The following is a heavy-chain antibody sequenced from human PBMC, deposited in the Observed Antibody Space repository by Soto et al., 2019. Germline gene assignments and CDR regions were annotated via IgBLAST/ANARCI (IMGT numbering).Heavy chain of an antibody. J-gene: IGHJ4*02. V-gene: IGHV3-21*01. D-gene: IGHD3-3*01. Sequence: GGSLRLSCAASGFTFSSYSMNWVRQAPGKGLEWVSSISSSSSYIYYADSVKGRFTISRDNAKNSLYLQMNSLRAEDTAVYYCASPQIRFLEWLPPRFDYWGQGTLVTVSS. CDR3: ASPQIRFLEWLPPRFDY. CDR2: ISSSSSYI. CDR1: GFTFSSYS.